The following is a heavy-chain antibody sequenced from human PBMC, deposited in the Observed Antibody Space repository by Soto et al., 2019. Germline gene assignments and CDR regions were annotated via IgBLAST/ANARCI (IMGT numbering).Heavy chain of an antibody. CDR1: GGIFSSFA. CDR2: IIPMTGTP. CDR3: ARDRMKVPAASDAFDI. D-gene: IGHD2-2*01. V-gene: IGHV1-69*13. J-gene: IGHJ3*02. Sequence: SVKVSCKASGGIFSSFAVSWLRQSPGQGLEWMGGIIPMTGTPNYAQKFQGRVTITADESTSTAYMELSSLRSEDTAVYYCARDRMKVPAASDAFDIWGQGTMVTVSS.